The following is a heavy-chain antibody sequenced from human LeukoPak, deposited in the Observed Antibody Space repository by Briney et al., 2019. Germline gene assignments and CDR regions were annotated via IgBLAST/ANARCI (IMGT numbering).Heavy chain of an antibody. J-gene: IGHJ5*02. CDR2: IYTSGST. CDR1: GGSISSYY. D-gene: IGHD1-7*01. Sequence: PSETLSLTCTVSGGSISSYYWSWIRQPAGKGLEWIRRIYTSGSTNYNPSLKSRVTMSVDTSKNQFSLKLSSVTAADTAVYYCAIANRYSWNYAFWFDPWGQGTLGTVSS. CDR3: AIANRYSWNYAFWFDP. V-gene: IGHV4-4*07.